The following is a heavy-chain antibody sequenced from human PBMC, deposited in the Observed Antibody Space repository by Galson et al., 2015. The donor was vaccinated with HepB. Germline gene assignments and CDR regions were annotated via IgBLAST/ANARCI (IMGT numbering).Heavy chain of an antibody. J-gene: IGHJ4*02. V-gene: IGHV3-7*03. CDR2: IKQDGSEK. CDR3: ASSYYYDSSGYYHPIDY. D-gene: IGHD3-22*01. Sequence: SLRLSCAASGFTFSSYWMSWVRQAPGKGLEWVANIKQDGSEKYYVDSVKGRFTISRDNAKNSLYLQMNSLRAEDTAVYYCASSYYYDSSGYYHPIDYWGQGTLVTVSS. CDR1: GFTFSSYW.